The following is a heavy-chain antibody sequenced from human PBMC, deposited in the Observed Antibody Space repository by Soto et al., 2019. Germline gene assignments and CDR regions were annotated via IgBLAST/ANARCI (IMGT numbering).Heavy chain of an antibody. V-gene: IGHV4-31*03. CDR3: ARGGYYYENSGQNAYDY. J-gene: IGHJ4*01. Sequence: TLSLTGTVSVGSISSGGYYWSWILQHPGKGLEWIGYIYYGGSTYYNPSLKSRATISGDTSKNQFSLKLSSVTAADTAVYYCARGGYYYENSGQNAYDYWGQGILVTVS. CDR2: IYYGGST. D-gene: IGHD3-22*01. CDR1: VGSISSGGYY.